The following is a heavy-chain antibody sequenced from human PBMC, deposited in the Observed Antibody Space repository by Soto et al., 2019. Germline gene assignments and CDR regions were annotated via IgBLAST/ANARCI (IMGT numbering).Heavy chain of an antibody. J-gene: IGHJ4*02. CDR1: GFTVINNY. D-gene: IGHD6-25*01. CDR3: ASGGRKYYFDY. V-gene: IGHV3-53*01. CDR2: IYSGGTT. Sequence: PGGSLRLSCAASGFTVINNYMNWVRQAPGKGLEWVSAIYSGGTTYYADSVRGRFTISRDDSKNTLYLQMNSLRAEDTAIYYCASGGRKYYFDYWGQGALVTVSS.